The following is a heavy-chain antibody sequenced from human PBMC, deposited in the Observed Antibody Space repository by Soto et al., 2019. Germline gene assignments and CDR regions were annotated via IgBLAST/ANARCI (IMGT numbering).Heavy chain of an antibody. CDR1: GFTFSSYG. CDR3: ARDSPMVRGNYYYYMDV. Sequence: QVQLVESGGGVVQPGRSLRLSCAASGFTFSSYGMHWVRQAPGKGLEWVAVIWYDGSNKYYADSVKGPFTISRDNSKNTLYLQMNSLRAEDTAVYYCARDSPMVRGNYYYYMDVWGKGTTVTVSS. CDR2: IWYDGSNK. V-gene: IGHV3-33*01. D-gene: IGHD3-10*01. J-gene: IGHJ6*03.